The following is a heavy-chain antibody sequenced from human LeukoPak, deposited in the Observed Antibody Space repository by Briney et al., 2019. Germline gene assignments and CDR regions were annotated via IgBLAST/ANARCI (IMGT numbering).Heavy chain of an antibody. CDR3: AKDSSLYGTSWWGNYFDY. Sequence: ASVKVSCKASGYTFTSYYMHWVRQAPGQGLEWMGIINPSGGSTSYAQKFQGRVTMTRDMSTSTVYMELSSLRAEDTAVYYCAKDSSLYGTSWWGNYFDYWGQGTLVTVSS. J-gene: IGHJ4*02. CDR1: GYTFTSYY. CDR2: INPSGGST. V-gene: IGHV1-46*01. D-gene: IGHD6-13*01.